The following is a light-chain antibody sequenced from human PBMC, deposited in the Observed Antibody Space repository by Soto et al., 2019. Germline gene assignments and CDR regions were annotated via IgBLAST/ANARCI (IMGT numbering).Light chain of an antibody. CDR3: SPYTTSKSYV. CDR2: AVS. V-gene: IGLV2-14*03. Sequence: QSALTQPASVSGSSGQSITISCTGTSSDIGKYNYVSWYQQHPGKAPKLMISAVSNRPSGVSSRFSGSKSGNTASLTISGLQAEDEADYYCSPYTTSKSYVFGTGTKVTVL. CDR1: SSDIGKYNY. J-gene: IGLJ1*01.